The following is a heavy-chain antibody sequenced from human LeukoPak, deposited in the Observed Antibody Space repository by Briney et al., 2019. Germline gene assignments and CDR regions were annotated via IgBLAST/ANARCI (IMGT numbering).Heavy chain of an antibody. V-gene: IGHV3-30*04. CDR1: GFTFSIYA. CDR3: ASNSSSWYYFHY. J-gene: IGHJ4*02. D-gene: IGHD6-13*01. CDR2: ISYDGSNK. Sequence: PGGSLRLSCAASGFTFSIYAMHWVRQAPGKGLEWVAVISYDGSNKYYADSVKGRFTISRDNSKNTLYLQMNSLRAEDTAVYYCASNSSSWYYFHYWGQGTLVTVSS.